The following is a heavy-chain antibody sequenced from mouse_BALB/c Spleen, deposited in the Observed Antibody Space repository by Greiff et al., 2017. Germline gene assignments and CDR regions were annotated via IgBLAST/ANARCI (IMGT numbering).Heavy chain of an antibody. D-gene: IGHD2-3*01. Sequence: QVQLQQSGAELVRPGVSVKISCKGSGYTFTDYAMHWVKQSHAKSLEWIGVISTYYGDASYNQKFKGKATMTVDKSSSTAYMELARLTSEDSAIYYCARGDGPPFDYWGQGTTLTVSS. J-gene: IGHJ2*01. CDR1: GYTFTDYA. V-gene: IGHV1S137*01. CDR3: ARGDGPPFDY. CDR2: ISTYYGDA.